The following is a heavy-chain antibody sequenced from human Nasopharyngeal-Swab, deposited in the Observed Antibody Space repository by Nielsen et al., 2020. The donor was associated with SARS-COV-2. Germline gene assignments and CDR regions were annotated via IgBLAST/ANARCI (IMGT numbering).Heavy chain of an antibody. Sequence: GSLRLSCKGSGYSFTSYWIGWVRQMPGKGLEWMGIIYPGDSDTRYSPSFQGQVAISADKSISTAYLQWSSLKASDTAMYYCASWGIVARSSGPDYWGQGTLVTVSS. D-gene: IGHD1-26*01. J-gene: IGHJ4*02. CDR1: GYSFTSYW. CDR2: IYPGDSDT. V-gene: IGHV5-51*01. CDR3: ASWGIVARSSGPDY.